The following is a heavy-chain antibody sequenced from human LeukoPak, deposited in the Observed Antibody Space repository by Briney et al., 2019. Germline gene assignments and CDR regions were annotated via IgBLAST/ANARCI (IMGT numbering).Heavy chain of an antibody. CDR2: IYYSGST. CDR3: ARYRDYYDSSDYKAFDI. Sequence: SKTLSLTCTVSGGSFSSGRYYWTWIRQPPGKGLEWIGYIYYSGSTNYNPSLKSRVTISVDTSKNQFSPKVTSVTAADTAVYYCARYRDYYDSSDYKAFDIWGQGTMVPVSS. D-gene: IGHD3-22*01. CDR1: GGSFSSGRYY. V-gene: IGHV4-61*01. J-gene: IGHJ3*02.